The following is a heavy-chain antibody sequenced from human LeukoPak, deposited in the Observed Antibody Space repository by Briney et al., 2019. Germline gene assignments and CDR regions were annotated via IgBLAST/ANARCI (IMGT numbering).Heavy chain of an antibody. V-gene: IGHV3-48*04. D-gene: IGHD3-16*01. Sequence: GGSLRLSCAASGFSFSSYSMNWVRQAPGRGLEWLSYISSTSSAIYYADSLKGRFTISRDNAKNSLYLQMDSLRAEDTAVYYCARVIGSYGDSAYWGQGTLVTVSS. CDR3: ARVIGSYGDSAY. CDR1: GFSFSSYS. J-gene: IGHJ4*02. CDR2: ISSTSSAI.